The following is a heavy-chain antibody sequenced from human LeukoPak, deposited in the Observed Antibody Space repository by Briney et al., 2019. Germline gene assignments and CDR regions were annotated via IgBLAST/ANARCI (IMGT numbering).Heavy chain of an antibody. V-gene: IGHV4-59*01. J-gene: IGHJ4*02. Sequence: PSETLSLTCTVSGGSISSYYWSWIRQPPGKGLGWIGYIYYSGSTNYNPSLKSRVTISVDTSKNQFSLKLSSVTAADTAVYYCARGPHDSSGYYRPFDYWGQGTLVTVSS. CDR3: ARGPHDSSGYYRPFDY. CDR2: IYYSGST. D-gene: IGHD3-22*01. CDR1: GGSISSYY.